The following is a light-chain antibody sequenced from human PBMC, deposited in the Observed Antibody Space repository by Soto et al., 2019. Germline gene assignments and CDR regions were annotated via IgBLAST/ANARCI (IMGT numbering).Light chain of an antibody. CDR3: QHYQSGHPIT. V-gene: IGKV3-20*01. CDR1: QSVSIH. J-gene: IGKJ5*01. CDR2: GAS. Sequence: EIVLTQSPGTLSLSPGERATLSCRASQSVSIHLAWYQQKPGQAPRLLISGASSRATGIPDRFTGSGSETSFTLTISRLEPEDFALYYCQHYQSGHPITFGQGTRLEI.